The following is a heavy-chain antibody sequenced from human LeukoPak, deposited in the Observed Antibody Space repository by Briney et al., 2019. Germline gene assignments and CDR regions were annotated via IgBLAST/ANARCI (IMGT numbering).Heavy chain of an antibody. V-gene: IGHV4-59*11. J-gene: IGHJ5*02. D-gene: IGHD3-3*01. CDR1: GGSISSHF. CDR2: IFYSGTT. Sequence: SETLSLTCTVSGGSISSHFWSWIRQPPGKGLEWIGYIFYSGTTNYNPSLKSRVTISVDTSKNQFSLKLSSVTAADTAVYYCARGQLPSYYDFWSGYTTNWFDPWGQGTLVTVSS. CDR3: ARGQLPSYYDFWSGYTTNWFDP.